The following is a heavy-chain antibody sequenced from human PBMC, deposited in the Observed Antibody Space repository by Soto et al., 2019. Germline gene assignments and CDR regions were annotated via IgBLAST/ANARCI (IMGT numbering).Heavy chain of an antibody. V-gene: IGHV3-30*18. D-gene: IGHD3-10*01. CDR1: GFTFSSYG. CDR3: AKKYYYGSGTKLLIDY. CDR2: ISYDGSNK. Sequence: GGSLRLSCAASGFTFSSYGMHWVRQAPGKGLEWVAVISYDGSNKYYADSVKGRFTISRDNSKNTLYLQMNSLRAEDTAVYYCAKKYYYGSGTKLLIDYWGQGTLVTVSS. J-gene: IGHJ4*02.